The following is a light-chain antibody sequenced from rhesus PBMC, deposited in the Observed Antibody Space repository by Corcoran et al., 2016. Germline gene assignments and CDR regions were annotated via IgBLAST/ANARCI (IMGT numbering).Light chain of an antibody. CDR1: QSVSSY. CDR2: GAS. V-gene: IGKV3-10*01. Sequence: QVILTQSPATLSLSPGERATLPCRASQSVSSYLAWYQQKPGQAPRLLINGASSRATGIPDRFSGSGSGTDFSLTISSLGPGSVGVFHCYQHSSGYSFSQGAKVEVK. CDR3: YQHSSGYS. J-gene: IGKJ2*01.